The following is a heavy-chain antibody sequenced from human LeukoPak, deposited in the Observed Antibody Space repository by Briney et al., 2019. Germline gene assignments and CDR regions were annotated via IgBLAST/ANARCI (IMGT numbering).Heavy chain of an antibody. CDR3: AKGHGSGSYYNVGAFDI. J-gene: IGHJ3*02. Sequence: GGSLRLSCAASGFTFSSYAMSWVRRAPGKGLEWVSAISGSGGSTYYADSVKGRFTISRDNSKNTLYLQMNSLRAEDTAVYYCAKGHGSGSYYNVGAFDIWGQGTMVTVSS. D-gene: IGHD3-10*01. CDR2: ISGSGGST. CDR1: GFTFSSYA. V-gene: IGHV3-23*01.